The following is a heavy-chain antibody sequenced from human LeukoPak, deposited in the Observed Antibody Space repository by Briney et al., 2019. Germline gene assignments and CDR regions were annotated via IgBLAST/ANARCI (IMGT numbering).Heavy chain of an antibody. J-gene: IGHJ3*02. D-gene: IGHD3-22*01. Sequence: GGSLRLSCAASGFAFSSYAMSWVRQAPGKGLEWVSAISGSGGSTYYADSVKGRFTISRDNSKNTLYLQMNSLRAEDTAVYYCAKDVSGYYYTGAFDIWGQGTMVTVSS. V-gene: IGHV3-23*01. CDR2: ISGSGGST. CDR3: AKDVSGYYYTGAFDI. CDR1: GFAFSSYA.